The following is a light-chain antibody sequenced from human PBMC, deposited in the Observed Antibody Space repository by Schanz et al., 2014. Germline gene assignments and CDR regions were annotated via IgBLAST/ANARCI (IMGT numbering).Light chain of an antibody. CDR1: SSDVGGYNR. Sequence: QSALTQPASVSGSPGQSITISCTGTSSDVGGYNRVSWYQQSPGTAPKVIIYEATKWPSGISNRFSGSKSGNTASLTISGLQAEDEADYYCSSYTSSTTLVFGGGTKLTVL. CDR3: SSYTSSTTLV. CDR2: EAT. J-gene: IGLJ3*02. V-gene: IGLV2-14*01.